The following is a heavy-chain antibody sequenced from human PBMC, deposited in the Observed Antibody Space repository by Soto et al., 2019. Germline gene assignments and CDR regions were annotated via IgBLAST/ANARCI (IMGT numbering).Heavy chain of an antibody. CDR1: GFTFSTYS. Sequence: EVQLVESGGGLVQPGGSLRLSCAASGFTFSTYSMNWVRQAPGKGLEWVAYISSSRSTIYYADSVKGRFTISRDNAKNSLYLQMNSLRADDTAVYYCARDCPGSSTSCYGKEWFASWGQGTLVTVSS. D-gene: IGHD2-2*01. CDR2: ISSSRSTI. CDR3: ARDCPGSSTSCYGKEWFAS. J-gene: IGHJ5*01. V-gene: IGHV3-48*01.